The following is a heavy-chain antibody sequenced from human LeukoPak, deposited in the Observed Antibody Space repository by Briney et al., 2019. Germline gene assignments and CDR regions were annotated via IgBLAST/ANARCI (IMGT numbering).Heavy chain of an antibody. CDR1: GGTFSSYA. J-gene: IGHJ5*02. CDR2: IIPIFGTA. D-gene: IGHD3-10*01. Sequence: ASVKVSCKASGGTFSSYAISWVRQATGQGLEWMGGIIPIFGTANYAQKFQGRVTITADKSTSTAYMELSSLRSEDTAVYYCARRPWFGERNWFDPWGQGTLVTVSS. CDR3: ARRPWFGERNWFDP. V-gene: IGHV1-69*06.